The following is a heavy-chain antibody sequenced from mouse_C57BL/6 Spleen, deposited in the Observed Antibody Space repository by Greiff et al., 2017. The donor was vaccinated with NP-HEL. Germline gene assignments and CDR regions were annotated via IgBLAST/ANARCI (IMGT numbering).Heavy chain of an antibody. Sequence: QVQLLQPGAVLVQPGPSLLLSCSASGFTFTCFCFTWVLPSPGHGLEWIGDIYPGSGSSNYNEKFKSKVTLTVDTSSSTAYMQLSSLTSEDSAVYYCARTDYSKGFDYWGQGTTLTVSS. D-gene: IGHD2-5*01. CDR3: ARTDYSKGFDY. J-gene: IGHJ2*01. V-gene: IGHV1-55*01. CDR1: GFTFTCFC. CDR2: IYPGSGSS.